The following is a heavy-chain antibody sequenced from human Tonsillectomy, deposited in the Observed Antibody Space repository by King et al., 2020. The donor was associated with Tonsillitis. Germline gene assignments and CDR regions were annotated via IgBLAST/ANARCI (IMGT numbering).Heavy chain of an antibody. CDR1: GFTFSSYG. V-gene: IGHV3-30*18. CDR3: AKEASYDSSANYNLIDY. J-gene: IGHJ4*02. D-gene: IGHD3-22*01. Sequence: VQLVESGGGVVQPGRSLRLSCAASGFTFSSYGMHWVRQAPGKGLEWVAVISYDGSIKFYADSVRGRFTISRDNSKNTLYLQMNSLRAEDTAVYFCAKEASYDSSANYNLIDYWGQGTLVTVSS. CDR2: ISYDGSIK.